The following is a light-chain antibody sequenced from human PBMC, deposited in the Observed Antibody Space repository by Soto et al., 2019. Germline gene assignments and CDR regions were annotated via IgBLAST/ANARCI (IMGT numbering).Light chain of an antibody. CDR3: RQLNSYPQT. Sequence: MHLTQSPSSVSASGRDIGGMAFLASQGISSYLAWFHLKPGKAPNHLIYAASTLQSRVPSRFSGSGSCTNFTLTIISLQPQDFAAYYCRQLNSYPQTFGQGTKVDIK. CDR1: QGISSY. V-gene: IGKV1-9*01. J-gene: IGKJ1*01. CDR2: AAS.